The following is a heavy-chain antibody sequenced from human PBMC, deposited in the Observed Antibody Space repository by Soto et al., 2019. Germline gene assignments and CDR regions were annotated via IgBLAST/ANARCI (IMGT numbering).Heavy chain of an antibody. CDR3: AKDDYYDSSLEY. D-gene: IGHD3-22*01. CDR1: GFTFSSYA. CDR2: ISGSGGST. Sequence: GWSLRLSCAASGFTFSSYAMSWVRQAPGKGLEWVSAISGSGGSTYYADSVKGRFTISRDNSKNTLYLQMNSLRAEDTAVYYCAKDDYYDSSLEYWGQGTLVTVSS. J-gene: IGHJ4*02. V-gene: IGHV3-23*01.